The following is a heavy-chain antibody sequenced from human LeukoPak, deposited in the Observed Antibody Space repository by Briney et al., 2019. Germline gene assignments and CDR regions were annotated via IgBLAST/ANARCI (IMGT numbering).Heavy chain of an antibody. Sequence: PGGSLRLSCAASGFTFSSYSMNWVRQAPGKGLEWVSSISSSSSYIYYADSVKGRFTISRDNAKNSLYLQMNSLRAEDTAVYYCARDRRIAARRRNGAFDIWGQGTMVTVSS. CDR1: GFTFSSYS. J-gene: IGHJ3*02. V-gene: IGHV3-21*01. CDR2: ISSSSSYI. D-gene: IGHD6-6*01. CDR3: ARDRRIAARRRNGAFDI.